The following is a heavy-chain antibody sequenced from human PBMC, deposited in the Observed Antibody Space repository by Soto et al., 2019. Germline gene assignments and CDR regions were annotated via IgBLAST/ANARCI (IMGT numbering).Heavy chain of an antibody. CDR2: IIPIFGTA. V-gene: IGHV1-69*13. Sequence: SVKVSCKASGGTFSSYAISWVRQAPGQGLEWMGGIIPIFGTANYAQKFQGRVTITADESTSTAYMELSSLRSEDTAVYYCARPIVVVPAAISPRSYYYYYGMDVWGQGTTVTVSS. CDR3: ARPIVVVPAAISPRSYYYYYGMDV. D-gene: IGHD2-2*02. CDR1: GGTFSSYA. J-gene: IGHJ6*02.